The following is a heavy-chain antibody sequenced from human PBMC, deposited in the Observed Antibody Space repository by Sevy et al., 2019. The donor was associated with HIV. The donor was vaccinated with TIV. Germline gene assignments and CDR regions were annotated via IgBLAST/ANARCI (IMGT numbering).Heavy chain of an antibody. CDR2: IYYNGTT. CDR1: GGSFNGFY. D-gene: IGHD3-10*01. J-gene: IGHJ4*02. V-gene: IGHV4-59*01. Sequence: SETLSLTCTVSGGSFNGFYWSWIRQSPGRGLEWIGYIYYNGTTNSNPSLRRRVTISAQTSKSQISLRLNSVTAADTAVYYCARGKVLFDHWGQGIVVTVSS. CDR3: ARGKVLFDH.